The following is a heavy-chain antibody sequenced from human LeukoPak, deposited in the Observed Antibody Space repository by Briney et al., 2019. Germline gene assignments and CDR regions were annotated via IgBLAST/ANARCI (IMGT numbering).Heavy chain of an antibody. CDR2: INTNTGNP. CDR1: GYTFTTYA. Sequence: ASVKVSCKASGYTFTTYAMNWVRQAPGQGLEWMGWINTNTGNPTYAQGFTGRFVFSLDTSVSTAYLQISSLKAEDTAVYYCARGERYGDYVSRPDYWGQGTLVTVSS. J-gene: IGHJ4*02. V-gene: IGHV7-4-1*02. CDR3: ARGERYGDYVSRPDY. D-gene: IGHD4-17*01.